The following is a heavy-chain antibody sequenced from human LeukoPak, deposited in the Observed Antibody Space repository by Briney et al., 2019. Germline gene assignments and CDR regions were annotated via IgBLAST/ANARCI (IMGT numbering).Heavy chain of an antibody. CDR1: GGSISSYY. CDR3: ARVGSTGAFDV. CDR2: IYYSGST. D-gene: IGHD3-16*01. Sequence: SETLSLTCTVSGGSISSYYWSWIRQPPGKGLEWIGYIYYSGSTNYNPSLKSRVTISVDTSKNQFSLKLSSVTAADTAVYYCARVGSTGAFDVWGQGTMVAVSS. V-gene: IGHV4-59*01. J-gene: IGHJ3*01.